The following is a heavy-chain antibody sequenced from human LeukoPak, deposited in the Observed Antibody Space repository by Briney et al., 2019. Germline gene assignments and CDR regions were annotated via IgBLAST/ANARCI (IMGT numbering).Heavy chain of an antibody. V-gene: IGHV3-48*03. J-gene: IGHJ2*01. D-gene: IGHD5-24*01. CDR1: GFTFCTYE. Sequence: PGGSLRLSCAVAGFTFCTYEMNWVGQAPGTGLEWGSYISSSGSTRYYAASGKGRFTISRDDAKNSVYLQMNSLRREDTAVYYCARGGLQMATIYWYFDLWGRGTLVTVSS. CDR3: ARGGLQMATIYWYFDL. CDR2: ISSSGSTR.